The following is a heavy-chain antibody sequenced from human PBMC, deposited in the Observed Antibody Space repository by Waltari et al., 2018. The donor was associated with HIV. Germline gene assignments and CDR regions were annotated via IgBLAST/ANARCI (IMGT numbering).Heavy chain of an antibody. J-gene: IGHJ4*02. CDR1: GFTFRTYS. Sequence: GSLRLSCAASGFTFRTYSMNWVRQAPGKGLEWVSSISSSNSYIYYADSVKGRFTISRDNAKNSLYLQMNSLRAEDTAVYYCARDLYWGYSSSWAIDYWGQGTLVTVSS. CDR2: ISSSNSYI. CDR3: ARDLYWGYSSSWAIDY. D-gene: IGHD6-13*01. V-gene: IGHV3-21*06.